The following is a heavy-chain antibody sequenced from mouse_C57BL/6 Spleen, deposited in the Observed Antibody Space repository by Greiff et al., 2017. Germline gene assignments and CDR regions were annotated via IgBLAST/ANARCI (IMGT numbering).Heavy chain of an antibody. V-gene: IGHV1-15*01. Sequence: QVQLQQSGAELVRPGASVTLSCKASGYTFTDYEMHWVKQTPVHGLEWIGAIDPETVGTAYNQTFKGKAILTADKSSSTAYLELRSLTSEDSAVDYCTRGKGYVARLPGAYWGQGTLVTVSA. D-gene: IGHD2-2*01. CDR2: IDPETVGT. J-gene: IGHJ3*01. CDR3: TRGKGYVARLPGAY. CDR1: GYTFTDYE.